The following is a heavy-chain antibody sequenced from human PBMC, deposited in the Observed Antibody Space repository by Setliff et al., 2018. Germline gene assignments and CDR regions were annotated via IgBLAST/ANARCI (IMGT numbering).Heavy chain of an antibody. V-gene: IGHV3-21*01. CDR1: GFTFSTYS. Sequence: LRLSCAASGFTFSTYSLIWVRQAPGTGLEWVSSISPSSSHIYYADSVKGRFTFSRDNAKNSLYLQMSSLRAEDTAIYYCVRERSGYSSNWYTLDAFDIWGQGTMVTVSS. D-gene: IGHD6-13*01. CDR2: ISPSSSHI. J-gene: IGHJ3*02. CDR3: VRERSGYSSNWYTLDAFDI.